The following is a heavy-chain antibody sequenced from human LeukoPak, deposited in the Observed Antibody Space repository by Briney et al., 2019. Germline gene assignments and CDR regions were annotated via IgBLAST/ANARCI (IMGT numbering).Heavy chain of an antibody. D-gene: IGHD5-18*01. Sequence: PSETLSLTCAVYGGSFSGYYWSWIRQPPGKGLEWIGEINHSGSTNYNPFLKSRVTISVDTSKNQFSLKLSSVTAADTAVYYCARGISRGYSYGYFVYWGQGTLVTVSS. CDR2: INHSGST. CDR3: ARGISRGYSYGYFVY. J-gene: IGHJ4*02. V-gene: IGHV4-34*01. CDR1: GGSFSGYY.